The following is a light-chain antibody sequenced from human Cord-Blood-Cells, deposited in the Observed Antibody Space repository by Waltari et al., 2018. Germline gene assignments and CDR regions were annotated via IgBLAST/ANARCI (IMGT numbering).Light chain of an antibody. CDR2: AAS. V-gene: IGKV1-39*01. Sequence: DSQMTQSPSSLSASVVDIVTITCRASQSISSYLNWYQQEPGKAPKLLIYAASSLQSGVPSRFSGSGSGTDFTLTISSLQPEDFATYYCQQSYSTPWTFGQGTKVEIK. CDR3: QQSYSTPWT. CDR1: QSISSY. J-gene: IGKJ1*01.